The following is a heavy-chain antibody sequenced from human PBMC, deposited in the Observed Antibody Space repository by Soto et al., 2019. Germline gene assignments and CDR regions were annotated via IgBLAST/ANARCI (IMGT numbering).Heavy chain of an antibody. J-gene: IGHJ4*02. CDR3: ARVKGAYAIDY. CDR2: ISKSGGTT. D-gene: IGHD5-12*01. V-gene: IGHV3-11*01. Sequence: QVQLVESGGGLVKPGGSLRLSCAPSGFTFSDYYMSWIRQAPGKGPEWVSYISKSGGTTHYADSVKGRFTIARDNAKNSLYQQMTSLRAEDTAVYYCARVKGAYAIDYWGQGTQVTVSS. CDR1: GFTFSDYY.